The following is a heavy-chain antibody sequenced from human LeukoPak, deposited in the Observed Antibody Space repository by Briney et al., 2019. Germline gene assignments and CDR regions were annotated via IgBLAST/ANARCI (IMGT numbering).Heavy chain of an antibody. D-gene: IGHD2-8*02. V-gene: IGHV1-69*13. CDR1: GGTFSSYA. Sequence: SVKVSCKASGGTFSSYAISWVRQAPGQGLEWMGGIIPIFGTANYAQKFQGRVTITADESTSTAYLELSSLRSEDTAVYYCASSPRLVAHFDYWGQGALVTVSS. CDR3: ASSPRLVAHFDY. CDR2: IIPIFGTA. J-gene: IGHJ4*02.